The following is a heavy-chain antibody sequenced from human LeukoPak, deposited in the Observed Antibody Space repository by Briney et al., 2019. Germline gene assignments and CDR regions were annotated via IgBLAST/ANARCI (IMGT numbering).Heavy chain of an antibody. D-gene: IGHD6-13*01. J-gene: IGHJ6*02. V-gene: IGHV4-59*08. CDR3: ARAEGPSSSWSGNYYYGMDV. Sequence: SETLSLTCTVSGGSISSYYWSWIRQTPGKGLEWIGNIYYTGSFNYNPSLRSRLTISVDRSKKQFSLNLSSVTAADTAVYYCARAEGPSSSWSGNYYYGMDVWGQGTTVTVSS. CDR1: GGSISSYY. CDR2: IYYTGSF.